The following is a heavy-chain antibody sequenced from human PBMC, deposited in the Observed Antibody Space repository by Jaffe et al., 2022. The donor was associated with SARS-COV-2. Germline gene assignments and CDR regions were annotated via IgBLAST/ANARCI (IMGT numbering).Heavy chain of an antibody. CDR3: AKSFSSGASGSVFDP. D-gene: IGHD2-15*01. CDR1: GFTFDDYA. Sequence: EVQLVESGGGLVQPGRSLRLSCAASGFTFDDYAMHWVRQAPGKGLEWVSGISWNSGSIGYADSVKGRFTISRDNAKNSLYLQMNSLRAEDTALYYCAKSFSSGASGSVFDPWGQGTLVTVSS. V-gene: IGHV3-9*01. J-gene: IGHJ5*02. CDR2: ISWNSGSI.